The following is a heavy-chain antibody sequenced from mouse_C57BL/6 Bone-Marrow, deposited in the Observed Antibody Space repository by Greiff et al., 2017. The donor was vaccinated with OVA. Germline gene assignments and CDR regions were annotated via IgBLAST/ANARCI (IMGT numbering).Heavy chain of an antibody. V-gene: IGHV1-69*01. CDR2: IDPSDSYT. CDR3: ASDLYYGSSPRFAY. Sequence: VQLQQPGAELVMPGASVKLSCKASGYTFTSYWMHWVKQRPGQGLEWIGEIDPSDSYTNYNQKFKGKSTLTVDKSSSTAYMQLSSLTSEDSAVYYCASDLYYGSSPRFAYWGQGTLVTVSA. CDR1: GYTFTSYW. J-gene: IGHJ3*01. D-gene: IGHD1-1*01.